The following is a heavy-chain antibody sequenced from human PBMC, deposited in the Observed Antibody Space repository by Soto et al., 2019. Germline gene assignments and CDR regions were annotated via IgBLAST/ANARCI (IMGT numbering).Heavy chain of an antibody. CDR3: ARDQGQWLAEFDD. CDR2: ISSSSSYT. V-gene: IGHV3-11*06. D-gene: IGHD6-19*01. J-gene: IGHJ4*02. Sequence: PGGSLRLSCAASGFTFSDYYMSWIRQAPGKGLEWVSYISSSSSYTNYADSVKGRFTISRDNAKNSLYLQMNSLRAEDTAVYYCARDQGQWLAEFDDWGQGTLVTVSA. CDR1: GFTFSDYY.